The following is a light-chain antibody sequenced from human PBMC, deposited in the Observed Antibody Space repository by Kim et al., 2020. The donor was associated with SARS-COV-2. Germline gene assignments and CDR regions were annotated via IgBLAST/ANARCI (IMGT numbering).Light chain of an antibody. Sequence: GQSITSSSTGTSNDISGYNYVSWYQQYPGKAPKLIIYDVNKWPSGLSNRFSGSKSGNTASLIISGLQAEDEADYYCSSYTSSFTWVFGGGTKVTVL. V-gene: IGLV2-14*03. CDR2: DVN. CDR1: SNDISGYNY. J-gene: IGLJ3*02. CDR3: SSYTSSFTWV.